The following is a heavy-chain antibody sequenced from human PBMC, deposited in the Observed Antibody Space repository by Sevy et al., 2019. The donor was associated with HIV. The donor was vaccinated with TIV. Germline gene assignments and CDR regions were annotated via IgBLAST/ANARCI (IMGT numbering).Heavy chain of an antibody. D-gene: IGHD2-2*02. J-gene: IGHJ6*02. CDR3: AAQYCSSTSCYMVYYYYGMDV. V-gene: IGHV1-69*13. Sequence: ASVKVSCKASGGTFSSYAISWVRQAPGQGLEWMGGIIPIFGTANYAQKFQGRVTITADESTSTAYMGLSSLGSEDTAVYYCAAQYCSSTSCYMVYYYYGMDVWGQGTTVTVSS. CDR1: GGTFSSYA. CDR2: IIPIFGTA.